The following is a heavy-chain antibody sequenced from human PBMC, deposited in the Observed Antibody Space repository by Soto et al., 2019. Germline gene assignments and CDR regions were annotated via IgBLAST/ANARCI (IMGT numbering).Heavy chain of an antibody. CDR2: VRWDRTTI. D-gene: IGHD6-19*01. J-gene: IGHJ4*02. V-gene: IGHV3-9*01. CDR3: AKDSGFLSSGWYVGYYFDY. CDR1: GFTFDDYG. Sequence: GGSLRLSCAASGFTFDDYGMHWARQAPGKGLVWVSRVRWDRTTIAYADSVKGRFTISRDNAKNSLYLQMNSLRAEDTALYYCAKDSGFLSSGWYVGYYFDYWGQGTLVTVSS.